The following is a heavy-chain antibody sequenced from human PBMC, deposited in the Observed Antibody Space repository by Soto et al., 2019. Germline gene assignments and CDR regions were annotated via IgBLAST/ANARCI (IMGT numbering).Heavy chain of an antibody. CDR2: IIPIFGTA. D-gene: IGHD3-9*01. CDR3: ARDRGYFDWLLSFDY. J-gene: IGHJ4*02. Sequence: SVKVSCKGSGGTFSSYAISWVRQAPGQGLEWMGGIIPIFGTANYAQKFQGRVTITADKSTSTAYMELSSLRSEDTAVYYCARDRGYFDWLLSFDYWGQGTLVTVSS. CDR1: GGTFSSYA. V-gene: IGHV1-69*06.